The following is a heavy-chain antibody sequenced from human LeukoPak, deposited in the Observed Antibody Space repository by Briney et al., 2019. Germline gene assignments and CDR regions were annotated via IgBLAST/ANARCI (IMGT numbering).Heavy chain of an antibody. CDR3: ARTPPKGDIDT. Sequence: GASVKVSCKASGGTFSSYAISWVRQAPGQGLEWMGGIIPIFGTANYAQKFQGRVTITADESTSTAYMERSSLRSEDTAVYYCARTPPKGDIDTWGQGTMVTVSS. CDR2: IIPIFGTA. J-gene: IGHJ5*02. D-gene: IGHD2-21*02. CDR1: GGTFSSYA. V-gene: IGHV1-69*13.